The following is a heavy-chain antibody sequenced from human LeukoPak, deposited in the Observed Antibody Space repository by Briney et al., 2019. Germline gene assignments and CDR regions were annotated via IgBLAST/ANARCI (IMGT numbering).Heavy chain of an antibody. V-gene: IGHV3-11*01. J-gene: IGHJ4*02. CDR2: ISSSGSTI. CDR1: GFTFSDYY. D-gene: IGHD3-9*01. CDR3: AKWWDFDVLTGYYVPDF. Sequence: GGSLRLSCAASGFTFSDYYMSWIRQAPGKGLEWVSYISSSGSTIYYADSVKGRFTISRDNAKNSLYLQMNSLRAEDTAVYYCAKWWDFDVLTGYYVPDFWGQGTLVTVSS.